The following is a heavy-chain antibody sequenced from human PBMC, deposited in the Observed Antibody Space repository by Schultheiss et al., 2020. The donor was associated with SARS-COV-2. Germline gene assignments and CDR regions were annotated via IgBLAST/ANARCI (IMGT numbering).Heavy chain of an antibody. CDR3: ARELWFNYYYYYGMDV. D-gene: IGHD5-18*01. J-gene: IGHJ6*02. V-gene: IGHV1-18*01. CDR2: ISAYYGNT. CDR1: GGTFSSYA. Sequence: ASVKVSCKASGGTFSSYAISWVRQAPGQGLEWMGWISAYYGNTKYAQKLQGRVTMTTDTSTRTVYMELRSLRSEDTAVYYCARELWFNYYYYYGMDVWGQGTTVTVSS.